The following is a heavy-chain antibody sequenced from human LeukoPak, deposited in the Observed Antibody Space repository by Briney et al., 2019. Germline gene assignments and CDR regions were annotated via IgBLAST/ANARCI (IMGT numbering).Heavy chain of an antibody. CDR1: GYTLTELS. CDR2: FDPEDGET. V-gene: IGHV1-24*01. Sequence: GASVKVSCKVSGYTLTELSMHWVRQAPGKGLEWMGGFDPEDGETIYAQKFQGRVTVTEDTSTDTAYMELSSLRSEDTAVYYCATGAPAKRAFDIWGQGTMVTVSS. CDR3: ATGAPAKRAFDI. J-gene: IGHJ3*02. D-gene: IGHD2-2*01.